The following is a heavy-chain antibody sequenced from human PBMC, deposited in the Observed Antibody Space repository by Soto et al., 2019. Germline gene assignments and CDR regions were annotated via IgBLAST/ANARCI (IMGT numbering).Heavy chain of an antibody. CDR1: GYTFTNYG. V-gene: IGHV1-18*01. CDR3: ARGVGSGSYYNQYNWFDP. Sequence: ASVKVSCKASGYTFTNYGISWVRQAPGQGLEWMGWISAYNGNTEYAQKFQGRVTMTTDTSTSTAYMELRSLRSDDTAVYYCARGVGSGSYYNQYNWFDPWGQGTLVTVSS. CDR2: ISAYNGNT. D-gene: IGHD3-10*01. J-gene: IGHJ5*02.